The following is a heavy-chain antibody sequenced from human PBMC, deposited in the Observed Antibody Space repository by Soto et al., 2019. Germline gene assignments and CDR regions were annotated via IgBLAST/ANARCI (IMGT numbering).Heavy chain of an antibody. D-gene: IGHD2-2*03. CDR1: GGSFSGYY. CDR3: ASRGGYCSSTSCYSDYYYMDV. V-gene: IGHV4-34*01. Sequence: SETLSLTCAVYGGSFSGYYWSWILQPPGKGLEWIGEINHSGSTNYNPSLKSRVTISVDTSKNQFSLKLSSVTAADTAVYYCASRGGYCSSTSCYSDYYYMDVWGKGTTVTVSS. J-gene: IGHJ6*03. CDR2: INHSGST.